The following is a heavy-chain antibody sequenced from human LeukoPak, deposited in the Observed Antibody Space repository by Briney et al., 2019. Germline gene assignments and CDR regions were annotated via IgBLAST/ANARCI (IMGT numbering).Heavy chain of an antibody. V-gene: IGHV4-34*01. CDR2: INHSGST. CDR1: GGSFSGYY. J-gene: IGHJ3*02. CDR3: ARGRDTMIVAVTAMAFDI. D-gene: IGHD3-22*01. Sequence: SETLSLTCAVYGGSFSGYYWSWIRQPPGKGLEWIGEINHSGSTNYNPSLKSRVTISVDTSKNQFSLKLSSVTAADTAVYYCARGRDTMIVAVTAMAFDIWGQGTMVTVSS.